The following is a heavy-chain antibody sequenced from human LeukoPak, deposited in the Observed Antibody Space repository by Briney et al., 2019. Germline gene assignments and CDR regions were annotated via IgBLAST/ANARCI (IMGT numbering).Heavy chain of an antibody. CDR3: ARDRDYDFWSGYYPVD. CDR1: GGSISSYY. Sequence: PSETLSLTCTVSGGSISSYYWSWIRQPAGKGLEWIGRIYTSGSTNYNPSLKSRVTMSVDTSKNQFSLKLSSVTAADTAVYYCARDRDYDFWSGYYPVDWGQGTLVTVSS. J-gene: IGHJ4*02. CDR2: IYTSGST. V-gene: IGHV4-4*07. D-gene: IGHD3-3*01.